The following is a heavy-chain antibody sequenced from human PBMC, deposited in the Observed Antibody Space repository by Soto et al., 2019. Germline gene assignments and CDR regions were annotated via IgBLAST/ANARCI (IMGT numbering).Heavy chain of an antibody. V-gene: IGHV4-59*01. CDR3: ARDIIEVGQSGWLTSVGAFDI. CDR2: IYYSGST. Sequence: SETLSLTCTVSGGSISSYYWSWIRQPPGKGLEWIGYIYYSGSTNYNPSLKSRVTISVDTSKNQFSLKLSSVTAADTALYYCARDIIEVGQSGWLTSVGAFDIWGQGTMVTVSS. D-gene: IGHD6-19*01. J-gene: IGHJ3*02. CDR1: GGSISSYY.